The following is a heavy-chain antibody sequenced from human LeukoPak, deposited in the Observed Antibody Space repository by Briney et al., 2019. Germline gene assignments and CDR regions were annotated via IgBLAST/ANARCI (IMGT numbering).Heavy chain of an antibody. CDR3: ARAHQSRAFDY. J-gene: IGHJ4*02. Sequence: GGSLRLSCAASGFIFNNYWMSWVRQAPGKGLEWVANIKQDGSEKYYVDSVKGRFTISRDNAKNSLYLQMNSLRAEDTAVYYCARAHQSRAFDYWGQGTLVTVSS. CDR2: IKQDGSEK. CDR1: GFIFNNYW. D-gene: IGHD2-2*01. V-gene: IGHV3-7*01.